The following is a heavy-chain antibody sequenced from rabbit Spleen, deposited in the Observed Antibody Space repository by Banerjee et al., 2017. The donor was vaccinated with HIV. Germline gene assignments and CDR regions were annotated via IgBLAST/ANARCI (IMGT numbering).Heavy chain of an antibody. V-gene: IGHV1S45*01. CDR2: IDTGSSGFT. D-gene: IGHD1-1*01. CDR3: ARDLVAVIGWNFNL. J-gene: IGHJ4*01. Sequence: QEQLTENGGGLVQPGGYLTLTCKASGVSFSDKDVMCWVRQAPGKGLEWIACIDTGSSGFTYFASWAKGRFTISKTSSTTVTLQMTSLTAADTATYFCARDLVAVIGWNFNLWGPGTLVTVS. CDR1: GVSFSDKDV.